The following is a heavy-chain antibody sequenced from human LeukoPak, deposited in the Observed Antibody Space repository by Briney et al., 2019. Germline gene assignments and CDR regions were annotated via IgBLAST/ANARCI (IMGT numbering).Heavy chain of an antibody. CDR1: GGSISSGGYS. J-gene: IGHJ4*02. CDR3: ASSYYDYVWGSYRYDY. Sequence: SETLSLTCAVSGGSISSGGYSWSWIRQPPGKGLEWIGYIYHSGSTYYNPSLKSRVTISVDRSKNQFSRKLSSVTAADTAVYYCASSYYDYVWGSYRYDYWGQGTLVTVSS. V-gene: IGHV4-30-2*01. D-gene: IGHD3-16*02. CDR2: IYHSGST.